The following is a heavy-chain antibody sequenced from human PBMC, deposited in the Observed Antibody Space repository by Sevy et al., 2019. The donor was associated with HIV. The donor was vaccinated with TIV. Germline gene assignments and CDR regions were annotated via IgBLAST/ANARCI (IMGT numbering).Heavy chain of an antibody. Sequence: SETLSLTCTVSGDSISSYYWSWIRQPPGKGLEWIGYIYYSGTTKYNPSLKSRVTISVDTSKNQFSLKLKSVIAADTAVYYCARDRVAATTDWFDPWGQGTLVTVSS. CDR1: GDSISSYY. CDR3: ARDRVAATTDWFDP. CDR2: IYYSGTT. J-gene: IGHJ5*02. D-gene: IGHD1-26*01. V-gene: IGHV4-59*01.